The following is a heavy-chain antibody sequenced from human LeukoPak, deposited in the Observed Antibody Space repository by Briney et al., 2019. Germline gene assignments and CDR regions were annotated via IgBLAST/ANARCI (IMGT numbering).Heavy chain of an antibody. CDR2: ISGSGGST. Sequence: PGGSLRLSCAASGFTFSSYAMSWVRQAPGKGLEWVSAISGSGGSTYYADSVKGRFTISRDNSKNTLYLQMNSLRAEDTAVYYCAKSILIRFEGVTVPYSFDYCGQGTLVTGSS. J-gene: IGHJ4*02. V-gene: IGHV3-23*01. D-gene: IGHD3-16*02. CDR3: AKSILIRFEGVTVPYSFDY. CDR1: GFTFSSYA.